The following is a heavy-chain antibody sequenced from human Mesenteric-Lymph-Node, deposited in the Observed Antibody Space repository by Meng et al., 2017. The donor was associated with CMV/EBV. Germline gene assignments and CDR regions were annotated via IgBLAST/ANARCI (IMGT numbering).Heavy chain of an antibody. D-gene: IGHD2-2*01. V-gene: IGHV4-38-2*02. J-gene: IGHJ6*02. CDR2: IYHTGST. Sequence: SETLSLTCTVSGYSISSTYYWGWIRQPPGRGLEWIGSIYHTGSTYYNPSLKRQVTISVDTSKNQFSLRLDSVTAADTAVYFCARDLVVVPTSLDYHYGMDVWGQGTTVTVSS. CDR3: ARDLVVVPTSLDYHYGMDV. CDR1: GYSISSTYY.